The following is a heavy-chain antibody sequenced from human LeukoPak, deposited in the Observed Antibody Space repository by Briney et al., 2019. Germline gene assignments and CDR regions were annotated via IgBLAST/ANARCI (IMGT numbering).Heavy chain of an antibody. CDR1: GFTVSSNY. CDR3: ARGSSTVSAGYY. J-gene: IGHJ4*02. CDR2: VYNDGST. V-gene: IGHV3-53*01. Sequence: PGGSLRLSCAASGFTVSSNYMSWVRQAPGKGLEWVSVVYNDGSTYYADSVKGRFTISRDNSKNTLYLQMNSLRAEVTAMYFCARGSSTVSAGYYWGQGTLVTVSS. D-gene: IGHD6-19*01.